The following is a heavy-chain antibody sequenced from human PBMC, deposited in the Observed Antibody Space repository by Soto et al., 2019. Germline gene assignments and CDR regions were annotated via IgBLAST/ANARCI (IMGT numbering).Heavy chain of an antibody. CDR1: GFTFSNAW. J-gene: IGHJ3*02. D-gene: IGHD3-22*01. CDR3: TTPGPMIVVVIDAFDI. Sequence: GGSLRLSCAASGFTFSNAWMSWVRQAPGKGLEWVGRIKSKTDGGTTDYAAPVKGRFTISRDDSKNTLYLQMNSLKTEDTAVYYCTTPGPMIVVVIDAFDIWGQGTMVTVSS. CDR2: IKSKTDGGTT. V-gene: IGHV3-15*01.